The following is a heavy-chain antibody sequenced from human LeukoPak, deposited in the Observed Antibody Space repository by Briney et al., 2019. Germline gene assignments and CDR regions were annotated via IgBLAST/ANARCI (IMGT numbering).Heavy chain of an antibody. J-gene: IGHJ3*02. D-gene: IGHD3-16*02. CDR2: ISWKSDNI. V-gene: IGHV3-9*01. Sequence: QPGGSLRLSCAAPGFTFNDYAMYWVRQAPGKGLEWVSGISWKSDNIGYADSVKGRFTISRDNVKNSLYLQMNSLRVEDTALYYCAKDIFVAIDAFEIWGQGTMVTVSS. CDR1: GFTFNDYA. CDR3: AKDIFVAIDAFEI.